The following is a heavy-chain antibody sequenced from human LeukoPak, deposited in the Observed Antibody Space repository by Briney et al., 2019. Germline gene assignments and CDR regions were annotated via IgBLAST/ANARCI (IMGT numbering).Heavy chain of an antibody. J-gene: IGHJ5*02. CDR3: ARRLTQYDCFDP. Sequence: SQTLSLTCAISGDSVSSNSVTWHWIRQSPSRGREWLGRTYYRSTWYNDYAVSVRGRITVNPDTSKNQFSLHLNSVTPEDTAVYYCARRLTQYDCFDPWGQGILVTVSS. CDR1: GDSVSSNSVT. CDR2: TYYRSTWYN. V-gene: IGHV6-1*01. D-gene: IGHD2-2*01.